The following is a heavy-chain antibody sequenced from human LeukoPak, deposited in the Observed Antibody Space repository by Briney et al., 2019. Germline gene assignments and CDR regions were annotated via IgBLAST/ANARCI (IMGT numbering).Heavy chain of an antibody. D-gene: IGHD3-10*01. V-gene: IGHV1-18*01. CDR2: ISAYNGNT. J-gene: IGHJ5*02. CDR3: ARAPNYGSGSYSYWFDP. CDR1: GYTFTSYG. Sequence: ASVKVSCKASGYTFTSYGISWVRQAPGQGLEWMRWISAYNGNTNYAQKLQGRVTMTTDTSTSTAYMELRSLRSDDTAVYYCARAPNYGSGSYSYWFDPWGQGTLVTVSS.